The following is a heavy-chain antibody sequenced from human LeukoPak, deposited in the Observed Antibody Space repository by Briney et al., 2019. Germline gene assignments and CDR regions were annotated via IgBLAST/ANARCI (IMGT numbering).Heavy chain of an antibody. CDR3: ARGPSGSGIYRRHGMDV. CDR2: IYPGDSDT. J-gene: IGHJ6*02. CDR1: GYSFTSYW. Sequence: GESLKISCKGSGYSFTSYWIGWVRQMPGKGLEWMGIIYPGDSDTRYSPSFQGQVTISADKSISTAYLQWSSLKASDTAMYYCARGPSGSGIYRRHGMDVWGQGTTVTVSS. V-gene: IGHV5-51*01. D-gene: IGHD3-10*01.